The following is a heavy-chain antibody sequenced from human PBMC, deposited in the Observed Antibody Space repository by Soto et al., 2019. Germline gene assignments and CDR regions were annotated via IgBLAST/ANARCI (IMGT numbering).Heavy chain of an antibody. CDR1: GGSISSYY. Sequence: QVQLQESGPGLVKPSETLSLTCTVSGGSISSYYWSWIRQSPGKGLEWIGYIYYSGSTKYNPSLKRRVTISVDTAKNQFSRQLSPVTAADTAVYYCARGRGDTAMAWYYWGQGTLVTVSS. J-gene: IGHJ4*02. D-gene: IGHD5-18*01. V-gene: IGHV4-59*01. CDR3: ARGRGDTAMAWYY. CDR2: IYYSGST.